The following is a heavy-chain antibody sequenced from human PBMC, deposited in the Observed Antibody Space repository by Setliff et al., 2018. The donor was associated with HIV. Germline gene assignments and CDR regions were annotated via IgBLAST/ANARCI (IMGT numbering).Heavy chain of an antibody. V-gene: IGHV1-2*06. Sequence: ASVKVSCKASGYTFTGYYIHWVRQAPGQGLEWMGRIYPSSGGTNFAQKFQGRVTMTRGTSTGTVFMELSGLRFEDTAMYYCARVGERWLQFYYFDNWGQGTLVTVSS. D-gene: IGHD5-12*01. J-gene: IGHJ4*02. CDR2: IYPSSGGT. CDR1: GYTFTGYY. CDR3: ARVGERWLQFYYFDN.